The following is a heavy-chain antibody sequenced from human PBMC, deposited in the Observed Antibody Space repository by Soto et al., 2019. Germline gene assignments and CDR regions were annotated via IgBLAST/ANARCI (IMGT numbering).Heavy chain of an antibody. CDR1: GGSISSGDYY. CDR2: IYYSGST. D-gene: IGHD2-2*01. V-gene: IGHV4-39*07. Sequence: SETLSLTCTVSGGSISSGDYYWSWIRQPPGKGREWIGSIYYSGSTNYNPSLKSRVTISVDTSKNQFSLKLSSVTAADTAVYYCARESQRRFDCSSTSCSYYYYYGMDVWGQGTTVTVSS. CDR3: ARESQRRFDCSSTSCSYYYYYGMDV. J-gene: IGHJ6*02.